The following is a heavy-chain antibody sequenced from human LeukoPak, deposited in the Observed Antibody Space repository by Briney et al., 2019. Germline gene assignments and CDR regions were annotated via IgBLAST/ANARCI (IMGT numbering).Heavy chain of an antibody. J-gene: IGHJ4*02. CDR2: ISYDATNK. V-gene: IGHV3-30*18. Sequence: GRSLRLSCAASGFTFGSSDMHWVRQAPGKGLEWVAVISYDATNKYYAGSVKGRFTLSRDNSKNTLYLQTNTMRDEDTAVYYCAKASSNYFYYFEYWGQGTLVTVSS. D-gene: IGHD2/OR15-2a*01. CDR1: GFTFGSSD. CDR3: AKASSNYFYYFEY.